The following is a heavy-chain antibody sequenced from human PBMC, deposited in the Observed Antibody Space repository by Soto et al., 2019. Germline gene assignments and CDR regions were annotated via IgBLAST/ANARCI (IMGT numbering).Heavy chain of an antibody. V-gene: IGHV1-18*01. CDR1: GYSFTRYG. CDR3: ARVDVYVTPTPQDV. Sequence: QVQLVQSRTEVKNPGASVKVSCKASGYSFTRYGIAWARQAPGQGLEWMGWINTYYGNTNYAQNLQGRVTLTTDTSTSTAYMELTSLRSNDTAIYYCARVDVYVTPTPQDVWGQGTTVIVSS. J-gene: IGHJ6*02. CDR2: INTYYGNT. D-gene: IGHD3-16*01.